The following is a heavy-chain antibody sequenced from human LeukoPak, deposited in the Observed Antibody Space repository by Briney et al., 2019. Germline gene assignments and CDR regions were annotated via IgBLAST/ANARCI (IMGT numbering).Heavy chain of an antibody. Sequence: GGSLRLSCAASGFTFVDHAMHWVRQAPGKGLEWVSGITWSGGTMGYADSVKGRFTISRDNTKNSLFLQMNSLRAEDTAVYYCARDPRGSEYSHFDSWGQGTLVTVSS. V-gene: IGHV3-9*01. CDR3: ARDPRGSEYSHFDS. CDR2: ITWSGGTM. J-gene: IGHJ4*02. D-gene: IGHD3-10*01. CDR1: GFTFVDHA.